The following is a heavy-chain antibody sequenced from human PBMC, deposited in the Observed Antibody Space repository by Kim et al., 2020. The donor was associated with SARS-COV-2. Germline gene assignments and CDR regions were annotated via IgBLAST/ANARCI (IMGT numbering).Heavy chain of an antibody. CDR2: IYPGDSDT. CDR3: ARSSTGWVGITMIVNGFDP. Sequence: GESLKISCKGSGYSFTSYWIGWVRQMPGKGLEWMGIIYPGDSDTRYSPSFQGQVTISADKSISTAYLQWSSLKASDTAMYYCARSSTGWVGITMIVNGFDPWGQGTLVTVSS. CDR1: GYSFTSYW. J-gene: IGHJ5*02. D-gene: IGHD3-22*01. V-gene: IGHV5-51*01.